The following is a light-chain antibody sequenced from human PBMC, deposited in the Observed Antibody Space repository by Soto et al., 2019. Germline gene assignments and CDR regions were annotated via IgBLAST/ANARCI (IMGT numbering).Light chain of an antibody. CDR2: DAS. CDR3: QQRSNWPETWT. V-gene: IGKV3-11*01. CDR1: RGVSSY. Sequence: EIVLTQSPATLSLSPGERPTLSSRPIRGVSSYLAWYQQKPGQAPRLLIYDASNRATGIPARFSGSGSGTDFTLTISSLEPEDFAVYYCQQRSNWPETWTFGQGTKVEIK. J-gene: IGKJ1*01.